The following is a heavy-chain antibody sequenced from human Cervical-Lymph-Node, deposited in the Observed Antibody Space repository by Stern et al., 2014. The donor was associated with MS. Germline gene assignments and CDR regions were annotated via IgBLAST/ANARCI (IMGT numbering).Heavy chain of an antibody. CDR1: EYSFTNYW. V-gene: IGHV5-51*01. CDR2: NYPGDSDT. J-gene: IGHJ4*02. Sequence: EVQLVQSGAEVKKPGESLKISCKGSEYSFTNYWIGWVRQMPGKGLEWMGINYPGDSDTRYSPSFQGQGTISADKSISTAYLQWSSLKASDTAMYYCARHCKFRPGCIDYWGQGTLVTVSS. D-gene: IGHD2/OR15-2a*01. CDR3: ARHCKFRPGCIDY.